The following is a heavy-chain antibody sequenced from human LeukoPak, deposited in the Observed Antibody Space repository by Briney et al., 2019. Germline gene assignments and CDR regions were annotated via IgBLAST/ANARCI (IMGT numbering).Heavy chain of an antibody. CDR3: ATTVIGSNDY. D-gene: IGHD4-11*01. CDR1: GYSFSNYW. CDR2: IYPGDSDI. V-gene: IGHV5-51*01. J-gene: IGHJ4*02. Sequence: GESLRISCKGSGYSFSNYWIGWVRQMPGKGLEWMAIIYPGDSDIRYGPSFQGQVTISADNSIRTAYLQWSSLKVSDSAMYYCATTVIGSNDYWGQGTLVTVSS.